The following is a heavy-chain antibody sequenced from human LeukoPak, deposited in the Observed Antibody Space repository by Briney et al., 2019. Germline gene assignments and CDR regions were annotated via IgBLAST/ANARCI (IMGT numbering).Heavy chain of an antibody. Sequence: GGSLRLSCAASGFALSSCTMHWVRQAPGKRLEYVSAINSNGGSTYYANSVKGRFTISRDNSKNTLYLHMGSLRAEDMAVYYCAREVDGSGTFDYWGQGALVTVSS. CDR3: AREVDGSGTFDY. CDR1: GFALSSCT. CDR2: INSNGGST. D-gene: IGHD3-10*01. V-gene: IGHV3-64*01. J-gene: IGHJ4*02.